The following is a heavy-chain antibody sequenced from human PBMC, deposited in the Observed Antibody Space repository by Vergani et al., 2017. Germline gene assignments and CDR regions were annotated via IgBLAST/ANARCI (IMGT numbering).Heavy chain of an antibody. V-gene: IGHV5-51*01. J-gene: IGHJ4*02. CDR1: GYSFTSYW. D-gene: IGHD3-22*01. CDR3: ARHSDYYDSSGYYCDY. CDR2: IYPGDSDT. Sequence: EVQLVQSGAEVKKPGESLKISCKGSGYSFTSYWIGWVRQMPGKGLEWMGIIYPGDSDTRYSPSFRGQVTISADKSISTAYLQWSSLKASDTAMYYCARHSDYYDSSGYYCDYWGQGTLVTVSS.